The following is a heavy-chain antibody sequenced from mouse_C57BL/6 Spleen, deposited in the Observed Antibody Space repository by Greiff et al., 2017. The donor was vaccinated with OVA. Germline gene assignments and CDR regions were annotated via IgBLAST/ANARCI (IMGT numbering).Heavy chain of an antibody. CDR3: ARGGSSSEAPFAY. V-gene: IGHV5-4*01. Sequence: EVQGVESGGGLVKPGGSLKLSCAASGFTFSSYAMSWVRQTPEKRLEWVATISDGGSYTYYPDNVKGRFTISRDNAKNNLYLQMSHLKSEDTAMYYCARGGSSSEAPFAYWGQGTLVTVSA. J-gene: IGHJ3*01. CDR2: ISDGGSYT. CDR1: GFTFSSYA. D-gene: IGHD1-1*01.